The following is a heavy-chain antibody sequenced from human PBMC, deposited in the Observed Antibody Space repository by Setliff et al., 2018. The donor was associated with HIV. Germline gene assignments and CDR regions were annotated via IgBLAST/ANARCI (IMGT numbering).Heavy chain of an antibody. V-gene: IGHV4-39*07. J-gene: IGHJ5*02. CDR3: AGGPGYCSGGTCYPGGWFDP. CDR1: GGSISSSGYY. Sequence: PSETLSLTCTVSGGSISSSGYYWGWIRQPPGKGLEWIGSIYYSGSTYYNPSLKSRVTVSVDMSKNQFSLKLSSVTAADTAVYYCAGGPGYCSGGTCYPGGWFDPWGQGTLVTVSS. D-gene: IGHD2-15*01. CDR2: IYYSGST.